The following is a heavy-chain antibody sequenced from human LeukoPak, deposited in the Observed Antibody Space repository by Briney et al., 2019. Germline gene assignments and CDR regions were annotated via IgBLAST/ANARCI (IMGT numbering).Heavy chain of an antibody. CDR2: ISSSSSYI. Sequence: PGGSLRLSCAASGFTFSSYWMSWVRQAPGKGLEWVSSISSSSSYIYYADSVKGRFTISRDNAKNSLYLQMNSLRAGDTAVYYCASPSEVSSWCFDYWGQGTLVTASS. CDR3: ASPSEVSSWCFDY. D-gene: IGHD6-13*01. CDR1: GFTFSSYW. V-gene: IGHV3-21*01. J-gene: IGHJ4*02.